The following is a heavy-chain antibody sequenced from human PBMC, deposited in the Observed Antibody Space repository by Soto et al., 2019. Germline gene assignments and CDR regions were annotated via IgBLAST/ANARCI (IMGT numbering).Heavy chain of an antibody. CDR1: GGAFSSYA. V-gene: IGHV1-69*06. CDR3: ARRDIVVVPAAPLYGMDV. Sequence: QVQLVQSGAEVKKPGSSVKVSCKASGGAFSSYAISWVRQAPGQGLEWMGGIIPIFGTTNYAQKFQGRVTITAAKSTSTAYKELINLRPDDTAVYYCARRDIVVVPAAPLYGMDVWGQGTTVSVSS. D-gene: IGHD2-2*01. J-gene: IGHJ6*02. CDR2: IIPIFGTT.